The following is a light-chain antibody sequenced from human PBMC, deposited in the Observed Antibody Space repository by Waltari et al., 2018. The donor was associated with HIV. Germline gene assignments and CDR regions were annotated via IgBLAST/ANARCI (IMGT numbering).Light chain of an antibody. CDR2: GNS. V-gene: IGLV1-40*01. CDR3: QSYDRSLSNWV. Sequence: QSVLTQPPSVSGAPGQRVTISCTWSSSNIGAGYDVPWYQQLPGTAPKPLIYGNSNRPSGVPDRFSGSKSGTSASLAIAGLQPDDETDYYCQSYDRSLSNWVFGGGTKLTVL. J-gene: IGLJ3*02. CDR1: SSNIGAGYD.